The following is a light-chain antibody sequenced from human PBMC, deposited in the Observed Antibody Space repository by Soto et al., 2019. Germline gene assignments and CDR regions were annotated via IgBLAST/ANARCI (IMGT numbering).Light chain of an antibody. Sequence: QSVLTQPASVSGSPGQSITISCTGTGSDIGGYNRVSWYQQHPGKAPKLMISEGSKRPSGVSNRFSGSKSGNTASLTISGLQAEDEADYYCQTWGTGIRVFGGGTKLTVL. J-gene: IGLJ2*01. CDR1: GSDIGGYNR. CDR2: EGS. CDR3: QTWGTGIRV. V-gene: IGLV2-23*01.